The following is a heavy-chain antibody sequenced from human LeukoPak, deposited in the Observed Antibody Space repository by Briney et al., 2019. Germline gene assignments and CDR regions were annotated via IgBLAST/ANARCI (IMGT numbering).Heavy chain of an antibody. D-gene: IGHD3-3*01. CDR1: GSTFSSYA. J-gene: IGHJ4*02. CDR2: ISGSGIST. Sequence: GGSLRLSCAASGSTFSSYAMSWVRQAPGKGLEWVSGISGSGISTYYADSVKGRFTISRDNSKNTLYLQMNSLRAEDTAVYYCAKDRGAVNMEWYFDYWGQGTLVTVSS. CDR3: AKDRGAVNMEWYFDY. V-gene: IGHV3-23*01.